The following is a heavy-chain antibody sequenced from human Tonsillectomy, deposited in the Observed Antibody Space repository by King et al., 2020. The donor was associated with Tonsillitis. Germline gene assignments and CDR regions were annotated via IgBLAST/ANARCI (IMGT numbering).Heavy chain of an antibody. CDR2: INFSRAT. J-gene: IGHJ5*02. D-gene: IGHD4-17*01. CDR1: GDSINSGSYS. Sequence: QLQESGPGLVKPSQTLTLTCAVSGDSINSGSYSWSWIRQPPGKGLEWIGYINFSRATYYSPSLERRITISLDTSKNHFSLRLTSVTAADTAMYYCARAADYGANWIDPWGQGALVTVSS. CDR3: ARAADYGANWIDP. V-gene: IGHV4-30-4*07.